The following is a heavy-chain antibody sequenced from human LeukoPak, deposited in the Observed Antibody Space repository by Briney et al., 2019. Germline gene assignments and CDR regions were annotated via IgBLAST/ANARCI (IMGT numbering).Heavy chain of an antibody. D-gene: IGHD1-26*01. J-gene: IGHJ4*02. Sequence: GGSVRLSCAASGFTFSSYWMSWVRQAPGKGLEWVANIKRDGTEKYYVDSVKGRFTLSRDNAKNSLYLQMNSLRAEDTAVYYCARETRCELFDYWGQGNLVTVSS. CDR1: GFTFSSYW. CDR2: IKRDGTEK. CDR3: ARETRCELFDY. V-gene: IGHV3-7*04.